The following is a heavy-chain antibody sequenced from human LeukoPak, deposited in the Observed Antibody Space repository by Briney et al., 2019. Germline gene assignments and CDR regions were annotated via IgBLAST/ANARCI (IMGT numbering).Heavy chain of an antibody. V-gene: IGHV4-30-4*01. CDR3: ARYDSSGYYPDY. CDR2: IYYSGST. D-gene: IGHD3-22*01. CDR1: GGSISSGDCY. Sequence: PSQTRSLTCTVSGGSISSGDCYWSWIRQPPGKGLEWIGYIYYSGSTYYNPSLKSRVTISVDTSKNQFSLKLSSVTAADTAVYYCARYDSSGYYPDYWGQGTLVTVSS. J-gene: IGHJ4*02.